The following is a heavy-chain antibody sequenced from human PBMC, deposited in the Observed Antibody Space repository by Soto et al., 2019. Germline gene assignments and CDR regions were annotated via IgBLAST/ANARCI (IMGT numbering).Heavy chain of an antibody. D-gene: IGHD6-13*01. CDR2: INAGNGNT. J-gene: IGHJ5*02. CDR1: GYTFTSYA. Sequence: ASVKVSCKASGYTFTSYAMHWVRQAPGQRLEWMGWINAGNGNTKYSQKFQGRVTITRDTSASTAYMELSSLRSEDTAVYYCARDERFSSSWYTNRWFDPWGQGTLVTVSS. V-gene: IGHV1-3*01. CDR3: ARDERFSSSWYTNRWFDP.